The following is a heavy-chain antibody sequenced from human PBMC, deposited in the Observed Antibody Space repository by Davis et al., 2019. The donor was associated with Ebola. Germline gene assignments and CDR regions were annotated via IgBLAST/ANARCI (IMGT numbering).Heavy chain of an antibody. Sequence: PGGSLRLSCAASGFTFSSYAMHWVRQAPGKGLEWVAVISYDGSNKYYADSAKGRFTISRDNSKNTLYLQMNSLRAEDTAVYYCARDAKITIFDFWWFDPWGQGTLVTVSS. CDR2: ISYDGSNK. V-gene: IGHV3-30-3*01. CDR3: ARDAKITIFDFWWFDP. CDR1: GFTFSSYA. J-gene: IGHJ5*02. D-gene: IGHD3-3*01.